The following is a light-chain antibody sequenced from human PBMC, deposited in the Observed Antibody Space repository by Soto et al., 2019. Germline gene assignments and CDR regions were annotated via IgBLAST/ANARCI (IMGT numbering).Light chain of an antibody. CDR1: QSVSSSY. J-gene: IGKJ1*01. CDR3: QQYATSPWT. Sequence: EIVLTQSPGTLSLSPGERATLSCRASQSVSSSYLAWYQQKPGQAPRLLMYGASSRAIGIPDRFSGSGSGTDFTLTISRLEPEDFAAYSCQQYATSPWTFGQGTKVDIK. V-gene: IGKV3-20*01. CDR2: GAS.